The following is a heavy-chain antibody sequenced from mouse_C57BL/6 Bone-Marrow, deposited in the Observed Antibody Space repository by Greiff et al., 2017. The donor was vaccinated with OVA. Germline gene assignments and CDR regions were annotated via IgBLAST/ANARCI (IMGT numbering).Heavy chain of an antibody. CDR2: IYPGNSDT. CDR1: GYTFTSYW. D-gene: IGHD1-1*01. J-gene: IGHJ3*01. V-gene: IGHV1-5*01. CDR3: TRESITTIVAPGFAY. Sequence: EVQLQQSGTVLARPGASVKMSCKTSGYTFTSYWMHWVKQRPGQGLEWIGAIYPGNSDTSYNQKFKGKAKLTAVTSASTAYMELSSLTNEDAAVYYCTRESITTIVAPGFAYWGQGTLVTVSA.